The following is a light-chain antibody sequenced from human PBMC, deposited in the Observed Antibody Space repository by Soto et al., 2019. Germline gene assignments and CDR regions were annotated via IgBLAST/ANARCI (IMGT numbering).Light chain of an antibody. J-gene: IGKJ1*01. CDR3: MQALQTPWT. CDR1: QSLLHSNGYTY. Sequence: DIVMTQSPLSLPVTPGESASISCRSSQSLLHSNGYTYLDWYLQKPGQSPQLLIYLGSNRASGVTNRFSGSGSGTDFTLKISRVEAEDVGVYYCMQALQTPWTFRQGTKVEIK. CDR2: LGS. V-gene: IGKV2-28*01.